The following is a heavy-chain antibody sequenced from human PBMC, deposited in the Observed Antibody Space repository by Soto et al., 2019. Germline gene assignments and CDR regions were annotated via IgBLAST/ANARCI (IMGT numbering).Heavy chain of an antibody. J-gene: IGHJ4*02. CDR1: GGSFSGYY. CDR2: INHSGST. CDR3: ASGRITMVRGVPYFDY. Sequence: SSETLSLTCAVYGGSFSGYYWSWIRQPPGKGLEWIGEINHSGSTSYNPSLNSRVTISVDTSKNQFSLKLSSVTAADTAVYYCASGRITMVRGVPYFDYWGQGTLVTVSS. V-gene: IGHV4-34*01. D-gene: IGHD3-10*01.